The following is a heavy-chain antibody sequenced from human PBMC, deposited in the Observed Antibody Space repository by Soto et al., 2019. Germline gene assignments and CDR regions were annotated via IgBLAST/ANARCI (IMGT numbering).Heavy chain of an antibody. Sequence: ASVKVSCKASGGTFSSYAISWVRQAPGQGLKWMGGIIPIFGTANYAQKFQGRVTITADESTSTAYMELSSLRSEDTAVYYCARDPGGIPANWFDPWGQGTLVTVSS. D-gene: IGHD1-20*01. CDR1: GGTFSSYA. CDR3: ARDPGGIPANWFDP. V-gene: IGHV1-69*13. J-gene: IGHJ5*02. CDR2: IIPIFGTA.